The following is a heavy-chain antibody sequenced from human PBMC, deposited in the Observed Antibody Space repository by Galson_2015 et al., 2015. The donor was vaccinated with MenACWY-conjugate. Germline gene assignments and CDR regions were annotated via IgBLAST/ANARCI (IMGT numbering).Heavy chain of an antibody. V-gene: IGHV3-33*01. Sequence: LRLSCAASGFTFSSYGMHWVRQAPGKGLEWVAVIWYDGSNKYYADSVKGRFTISRDNSKNTLYLQMNSLRAEDTAVYYCARDRSSSLGNWFDPWGQGTLVTVSS. CDR3: ARDRSSSLGNWFDP. CDR2: IWYDGSNK. D-gene: IGHD6-13*01. CDR1: GFTFSSYG. J-gene: IGHJ5*02.